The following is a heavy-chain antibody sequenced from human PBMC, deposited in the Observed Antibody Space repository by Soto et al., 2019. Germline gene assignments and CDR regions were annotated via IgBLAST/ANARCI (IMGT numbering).Heavy chain of an antibody. CDR3: AREEGYYGSGSYYHRAFDI. CDR1: GFTFSSYG. CDR2: IWYDGSNK. V-gene: IGHV3-33*01. Sequence: GGSLRLSCAASGFTFSSYGMHWVRQAPGKGLEWVAVIWYDGSNKYYADSVKGRFTISRDNSKNTLYLQMNSLRAEDTAVYYCAREEGYYGSGSYYHRAFDIWGQGTMVTVSS. J-gene: IGHJ3*02. D-gene: IGHD3-10*01.